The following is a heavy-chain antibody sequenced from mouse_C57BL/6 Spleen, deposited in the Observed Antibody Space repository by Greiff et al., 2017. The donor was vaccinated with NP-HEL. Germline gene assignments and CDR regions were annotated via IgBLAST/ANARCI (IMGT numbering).Heavy chain of an antibody. CDR1: GFTFTDYY. V-gene: IGHV7-3*01. CDR3: VRYRGGMDY. CDR2: IRNKANGYTT. Sequence: EVQLQESGGGLVQPGGSLSLSCAASGFTFTDYYMSWVRQPPGKALEWLGFIRNKANGYTTEYSASVKVRFTISRDNSQSILYLLMNTLRAEDSATYYCVRYRGGMDYWGQGTSVTVSS. J-gene: IGHJ4*01.